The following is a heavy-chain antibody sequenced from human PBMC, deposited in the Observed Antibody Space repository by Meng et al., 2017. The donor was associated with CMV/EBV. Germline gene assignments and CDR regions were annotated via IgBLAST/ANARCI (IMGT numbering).Heavy chain of an antibody. D-gene: IGHD3-10*01. CDR2: ISYDGSNK. J-gene: IGHJ4*02. V-gene: IGHV3-30*04. Sequence: GESLKISCAASGFTFSSYAMHWVRQAPGKGLEWVAVISYDGSNKYYADSAKGRFTISRDNSKNTLYLQMNSLRAEDTAVYYCARGYGSGSYRYLWGQGTLVTVSS. CDR3: ARGYGSGSYRYL. CDR1: GFTFSSYA.